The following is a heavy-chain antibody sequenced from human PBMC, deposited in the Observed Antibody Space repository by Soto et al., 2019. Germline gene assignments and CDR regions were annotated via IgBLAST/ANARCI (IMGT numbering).Heavy chain of an antibody. J-gene: IGHJ5*02. CDR1: GGSISSGDYC. D-gene: IGHD2-15*01. CDR2: IYNSGGT. V-gene: IGHV4-30-2*01. Sequence: QLQLQESGSGLVKPSQTLSLTCAVSGGSISSGDYCWSWIRQPAGKGLEWIGYIYNSGGTYYNPSRKSRVTISVDRSKNQFSLKLSSVTAADTAVYYCARVVVAAKGGWFDPWGQGTLVTVSS. CDR3: ARVVVAAKGGWFDP.